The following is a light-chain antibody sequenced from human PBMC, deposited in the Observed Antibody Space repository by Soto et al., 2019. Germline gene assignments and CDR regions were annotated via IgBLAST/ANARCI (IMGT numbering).Light chain of an antibody. Sequence: EIVLTQSPGTLSLSPGERATLSCRASQSVSSSYLAWYQQKPGQAPRPLIYSASSRATGIPDRFSGSGSGADYTLTISRLEPEDSAMYYCQQYGYSFWTFGQGTKVDIK. J-gene: IGKJ1*01. CDR2: SAS. CDR1: QSVSSSY. CDR3: QQYGYSFWT. V-gene: IGKV3-20*01.